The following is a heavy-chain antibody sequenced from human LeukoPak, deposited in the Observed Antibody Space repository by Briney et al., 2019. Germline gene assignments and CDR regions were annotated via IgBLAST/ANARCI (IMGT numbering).Heavy chain of an antibody. D-gene: IGHD6-13*01. Sequence: PWETLSLTCTVSGGSISSYYWSWIRQPPGKGLEWIGYIYTSGSTNYNPSLMSGVTIPVDKTKNQFYLKLSYVPAADTAVYYCASASTIAAAGRDAFDIWGQGTMVTVSS. CDR3: ASASTIAAAGRDAFDI. CDR1: GGSISSYY. CDR2: IYTSGST. J-gene: IGHJ3*02. V-gene: IGHV4-4*09.